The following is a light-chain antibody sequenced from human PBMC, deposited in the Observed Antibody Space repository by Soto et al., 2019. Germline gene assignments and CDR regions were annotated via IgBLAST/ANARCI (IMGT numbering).Light chain of an antibody. CDR1: QGIRNS. J-gene: IGKJ4*01. Sequence: DIQMTQSPSFLSASVGDRVTITCRASQGIRNSLAWYQHKPGKVPKLLIYAASTLYSGVSSRFSGSGSGTDFTLTIGSLQPEDLAVYYCQKHSSVPFTFGGGTKVEIK. CDR3: QKHSSVPFT. CDR2: AAS. V-gene: IGKV1-27*01.